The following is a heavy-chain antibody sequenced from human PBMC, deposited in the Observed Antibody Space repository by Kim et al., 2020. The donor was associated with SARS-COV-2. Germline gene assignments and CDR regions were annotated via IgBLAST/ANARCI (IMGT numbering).Heavy chain of an antibody. CDR2: IWFVGSNK. D-gene: IGHD3-10*01. Sequence: GGSLRLSCAASGFTFRTYGMHWVRQAPGKGLEWVAVIWFVGSNKYYADSVKGRFTISRDNSKNTLYLQMNSLRAEDTAVYYCARAFYGSGSFYPPPDYWGQGTLVTVSS. CDR3: ARAFYGSGSFYPPPDY. V-gene: IGHV3-33*01. J-gene: IGHJ4*02. CDR1: GFTFRTYG.